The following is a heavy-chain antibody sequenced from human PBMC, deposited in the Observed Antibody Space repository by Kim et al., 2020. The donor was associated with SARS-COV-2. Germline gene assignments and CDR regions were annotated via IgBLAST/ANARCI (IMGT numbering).Heavy chain of an antibody. Sequence: SETLSLTCTVSGGSISSGGYYWSWIRQHPGKGLEWIGYIYYSGSTYYNPSLKSRVTISVDTSKNQFSLKLSSVTAADTAVYYCASGVGRRGATYYYDSSGYLPDAFDIWGQGTMVTVSS. V-gene: IGHV4-31*03. J-gene: IGHJ3*02. CDR1: GGSISSGGYY. CDR2: IYYSGST. D-gene: IGHD3-22*01. CDR3: ASGVGRRGATYYYDSSGYLPDAFDI.